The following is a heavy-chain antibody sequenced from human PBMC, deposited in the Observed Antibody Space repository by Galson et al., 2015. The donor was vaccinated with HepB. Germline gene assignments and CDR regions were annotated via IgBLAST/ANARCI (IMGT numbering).Heavy chain of an antibody. V-gene: IGHV1-69*13. CDR1: GGTFSSYA. D-gene: IGHD4-23*01. Sequence: SVKVSCKASGGTFSSYAISWVRQAPGQGLEWMGGIIPIFGTANYAQKFQGRVTVTADESTSTAYMELSSLRSEDTAVYYCARERPDYGGNRAFDIWGQGTMVTVSS. J-gene: IGHJ3*02. CDR2: IIPIFGTA. CDR3: ARERPDYGGNRAFDI.